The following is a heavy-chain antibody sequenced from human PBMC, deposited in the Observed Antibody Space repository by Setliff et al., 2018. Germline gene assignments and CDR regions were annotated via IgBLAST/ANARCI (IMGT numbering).Heavy chain of an antibody. CDR1: GCIFTTYA. J-gene: IGHJ3*01. D-gene: IGHD2-21*01. Sequence: ASVKVSCKASGCIFTTYAMSWMRQAPGQGLEWMGWINTKTATPSYAQGFTGRFVFSLDTSASTAHLQIDSLTSEDTAVYYCARDLPTEYETIRDTFDVWGQGTKVTVS. V-gene: IGHV7-4-1*01. CDR2: INTKTATP. CDR3: ARDLPTEYETIRDTFDV.